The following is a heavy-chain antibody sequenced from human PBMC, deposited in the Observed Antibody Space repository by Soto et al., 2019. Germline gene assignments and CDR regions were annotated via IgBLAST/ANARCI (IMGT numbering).Heavy chain of an antibody. Sequence: GGSLRLSCAASGFTFSSYGMHWVRQAPGKGLEWVAVISYDGSNKYHADSVKGRFTISRDNSKNTLYLQMNSLRAEDTAVYYCAKDIGSSDYYDSSGYLDYWGQGTLVTVSS. CDR1: GFTFSSYG. J-gene: IGHJ4*02. CDR3: AKDIGSSDYYDSSGYLDY. V-gene: IGHV3-30*18. CDR2: ISYDGSNK. D-gene: IGHD3-22*01.